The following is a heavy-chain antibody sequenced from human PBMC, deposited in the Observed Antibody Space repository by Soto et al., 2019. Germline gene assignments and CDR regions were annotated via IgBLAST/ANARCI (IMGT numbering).Heavy chain of an antibody. CDR2: VYYSGST. CDR3: ARMSYYYDKWYFDL. J-gene: IGHJ2*01. Sequence: SETLSLICTVSGDSINNNDYYWNWIRQTPGKGLEWIGYVYYSGSTYYIPSLKSRLSMSVDTSKNQFSLKLSSVTAADTAIYYCARMSYYYDKWYFDLWGRGTLVTVSS. D-gene: IGHD3-22*01. V-gene: IGHV4-30-4*01. CDR1: GDSINNNDYY.